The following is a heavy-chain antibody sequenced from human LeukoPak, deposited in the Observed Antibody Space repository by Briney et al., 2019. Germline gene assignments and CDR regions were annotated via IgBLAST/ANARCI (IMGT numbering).Heavy chain of an antibody. CDR3: ARDLQDTAMVVT. CDR1: GGSISSSSYY. J-gene: IGHJ5*02. Sequence: SETLSLTCTVSGGSISSSSYYWGWIRQPPGKGLEWIGSIYYSGSTYYNPSLKSRVTISVDTSKNQFSLKLSSVTAADTAVYYCARDLQDTAMVVTWGQGTLVTVSS. D-gene: IGHD5-18*01. CDR2: IYYSGST. V-gene: IGHV4-39*07.